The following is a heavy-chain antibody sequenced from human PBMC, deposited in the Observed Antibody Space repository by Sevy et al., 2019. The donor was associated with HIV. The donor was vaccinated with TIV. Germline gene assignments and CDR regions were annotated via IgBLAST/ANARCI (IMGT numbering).Heavy chain of an antibody. Sequence: GGSLRLSCAASGFTFSSYDMSWVRQAPGKGLEWVSAISGSGGSTYYADSVKGRFTISRDNSKNTLYLQMNSLRAEDTAVYYCAKEFVEPLGGYSYGPPGYWGQGTLVTVSS. CDR3: AKEFVEPLGGYSYGPPGY. CDR1: GFTFSSYD. CDR2: ISGSGGST. V-gene: IGHV3-23*01. J-gene: IGHJ4*02. D-gene: IGHD5-18*01.